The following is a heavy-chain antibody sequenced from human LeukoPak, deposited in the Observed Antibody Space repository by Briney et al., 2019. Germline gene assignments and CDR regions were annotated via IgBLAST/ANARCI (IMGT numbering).Heavy chain of an antibody. V-gene: IGHV1-2*02. Sequence: ASVTVSFKASGYTFTGYYMHWVRQAPGQGLEWVGLIHPNSGGTNYAQKFQGRVTLTRDTSISTAYMEMSSLRSDDTAVYYCARPWKWLVHDAFDIWGQGAMVTVSS. J-gene: IGHJ3*02. CDR3: ARPWKWLVHDAFDI. CDR1: GYTFTGYY. CDR2: IHPNSGGT. D-gene: IGHD6-19*01.